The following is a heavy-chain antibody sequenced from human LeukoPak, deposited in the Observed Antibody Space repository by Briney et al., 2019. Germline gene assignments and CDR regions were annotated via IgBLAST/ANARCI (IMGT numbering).Heavy chain of an antibody. D-gene: IGHD3-16*02. Sequence: GASVKVSCKASGGTFSSYAISWVRQAPGQGLEWMGGIIPIFGTANYAQKFQGRVTITTDESTSTAYMELSSLRSEDTAVYYCAIGLRLGELSLYQPFDYWGQGTLVTVSS. V-gene: IGHV1-69*05. CDR1: GGTFSSYA. J-gene: IGHJ4*02. CDR3: AIGLRLGELSLYQPFDY. CDR2: IIPIFGTA.